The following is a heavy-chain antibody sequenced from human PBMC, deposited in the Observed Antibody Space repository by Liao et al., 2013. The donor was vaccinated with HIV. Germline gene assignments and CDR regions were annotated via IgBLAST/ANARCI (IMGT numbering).Heavy chain of an antibody. J-gene: IGHJ1*01. Sequence: QVQLQESGPGLLKPSETLSLTCAVYGVSFSDYYWSWIRQPPGKGLEWIGEINHSGSTNYNPSLKSRVTISVDTSKKQFSLRLTSVTAADTAVYYCARSGXRGSSWYGYFQHWGQGTLLTVSS. D-gene: IGHD6-13*01. V-gene: IGHV4-34*01. CDR2: INHSGST. CDR3: ARSGXRGSSWYGYFQH. CDR1: GVSFSDYY.